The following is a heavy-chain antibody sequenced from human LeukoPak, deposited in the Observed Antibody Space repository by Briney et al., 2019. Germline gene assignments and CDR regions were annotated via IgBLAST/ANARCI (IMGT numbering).Heavy chain of an antibody. CDR2: ISGSGGST. CDR1: GFTFSSYA. CDR3: AKDLRSSNYYYFDH. D-gene: IGHD4-11*01. J-gene: IGHJ4*02. V-gene: IGHV3-23*01. Sequence: AGGSLRLSCAASGFTFSSYAMSWVRQAPGKGLEWVSGISGSGGSTYYADSVKGRFTISRDNSKNTLYLQMNSLRAEDTAVYYCAKDLRSSNYYYFDHWGQGTLVTVSS.